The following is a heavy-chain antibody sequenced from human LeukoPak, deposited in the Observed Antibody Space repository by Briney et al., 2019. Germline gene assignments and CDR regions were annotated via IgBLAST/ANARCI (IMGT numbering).Heavy chain of an antibody. CDR3: ARVGPYYDFWSGYYSPAGDYYYYMDV. V-gene: IGHV3-74*01. J-gene: IGHJ6*03. D-gene: IGHD3-3*01. CDR2: INSDGSST. CDR1: GFTFSSYW. Sequence: GGSLRLPCAASGFTFSSYWMHWVRQAPGKGLVWVSRINSDGSSTGYADSVKGRFTISRDNAKNTLYLQMNSLRAEDTAVYYCARVGPYYDFWSGYYSPAGDYYYYMDVWGKGTTVTVSS.